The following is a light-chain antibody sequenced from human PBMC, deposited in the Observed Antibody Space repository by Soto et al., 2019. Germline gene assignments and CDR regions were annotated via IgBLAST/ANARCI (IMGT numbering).Light chain of an antibody. Sequence: SYELTQPPSVSVAPGQTARITCGGTNIASKSVHWYQQKPGQAPVLVVYDDRDRPSGIPERFSGSNSGNTATLTISRVDAGDEADFYCQVWDSSSDQYVFGPGTKVTVL. CDR2: DDR. J-gene: IGLJ1*01. CDR1: NIASKS. V-gene: IGLV3-21*02. CDR3: QVWDSSSDQYV.